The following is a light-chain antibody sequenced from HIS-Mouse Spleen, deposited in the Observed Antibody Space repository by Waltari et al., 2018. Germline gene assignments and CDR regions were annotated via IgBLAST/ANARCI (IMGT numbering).Light chain of an antibody. CDR1: NIGSKS. CDR2: ADS. J-gene: IGLJ3*02. V-gene: IGLV3-21*02. Sequence: SYVLTQSPSVSVAPGQTARLTCGGNNIGSKSVTGYQQKPCQAPVLVVYADSDRPAGIPERFSGSNSGNTATLTISRVEAGDEADYYCQVWDSSSDHRVFGGGTKLTVL. CDR3: QVWDSSSDHRV.